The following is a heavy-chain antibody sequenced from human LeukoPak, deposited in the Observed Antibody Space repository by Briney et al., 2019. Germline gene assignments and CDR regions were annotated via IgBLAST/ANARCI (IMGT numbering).Heavy chain of an antibody. CDR3: ARDRSPSASYFNY. V-gene: IGHV1-46*01. Sequence: ASGKVSCKTSRYTFTGYYMNWVRQAPGQGLEWMGMINPSGGSTSYAHKFQGRVTMTRDTSTSTVYMELNSLTSEDTALYYCARDRSPSASYFNYWGQGTLVTVSS. J-gene: IGHJ4*02. CDR2: INPSGGST. D-gene: IGHD2-15*01. CDR1: RYTFTGYY.